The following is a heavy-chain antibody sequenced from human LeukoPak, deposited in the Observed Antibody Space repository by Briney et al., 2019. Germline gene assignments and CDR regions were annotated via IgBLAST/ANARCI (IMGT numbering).Heavy chain of an antibody. CDR3: AKDFRRAEWLRVGTAFDC. V-gene: IGHV3-23*01. J-gene: IGHJ4*02. D-gene: IGHD3-3*01. Sequence: GGSLRLSCAASGFTFSSCAMNWVRQAPGKGLEWVSAISGSGGSTYYADSVKGRFTISRDNSKNTLFLQMNSLRAEDTAVYYCAKDFRRAEWLRVGTAFDCWGQGTLVTVSS. CDR1: GFTFSSCA. CDR2: ISGSGGST.